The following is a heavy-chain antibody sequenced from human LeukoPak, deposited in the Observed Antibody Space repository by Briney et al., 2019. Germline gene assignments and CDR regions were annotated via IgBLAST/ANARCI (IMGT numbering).Heavy chain of an antibody. CDR3: ARASLITIFGVVIIEYFDY. J-gene: IGHJ4*02. D-gene: IGHD3-3*01. CDR1: GGSISSYY. Sequence: SETLSLTCTVSGGSISSYYWSWIRRPPGKGGGWSGYIYYSGSTNYNPALKRRVTISVDTSKNQVSLKLSSVTAADTAVYYCARASLITIFGVVIIEYFDYWGQGTLVTVSS. CDR2: IYYSGST. V-gene: IGHV4-59*01.